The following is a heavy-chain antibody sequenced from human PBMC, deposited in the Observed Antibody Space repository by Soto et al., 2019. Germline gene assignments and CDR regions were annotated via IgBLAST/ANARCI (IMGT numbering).Heavy chain of an antibody. CDR3: ARTNLWYLIDY. CDR1: GGSISSGGYY. Sequence: ASETLSLTCTVSGGSISSGGYYWSLILQHPGKGLEWIGYIYYSGSTYYNPSLKSRVTISLDTSKNQFSLKLSSATAADTAVYYCARTNLWYLIDYWGQGTLVTVSS. J-gene: IGHJ4*02. CDR2: IYYSGST. D-gene: IGHD3-10*01. V-gene: IGHV4-31*03.